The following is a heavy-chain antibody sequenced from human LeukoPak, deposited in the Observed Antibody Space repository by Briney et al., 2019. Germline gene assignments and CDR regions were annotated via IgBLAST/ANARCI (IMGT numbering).Heavy chain of an antibody. CDR2: INTNTGNP. J-gene: IGHJ4*02. Sequence: ASVKVSCKASGYTFTSYGISWVRQAPGQGLEWMGWINTNTGNPTYAQGFTGRFVFSLDTSVSTAYPQISSLKAEDTAVYYCAREFLEWLSSGAVGGYWGQGTLVTVSS. V-gene: IGHV7-4-1*02. CDR3: AREFLEWLSSGAVGGY. CDR1: GYTFTSYG. D-gene: IGHD3-3*01.